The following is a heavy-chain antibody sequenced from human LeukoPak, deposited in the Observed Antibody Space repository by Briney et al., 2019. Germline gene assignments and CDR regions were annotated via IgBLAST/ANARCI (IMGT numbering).Heavy chain of an antibody. D-gene: IGHD3-22*01. V-gene: IGHV1-24*01. CDR3: ATVLTHYYDSSGAYFDH. CDR1: GYTLTELS. J-gene: IGHJ4*02. Sequence: ASVKVSCKVSGYTLTELSMHWVRQAPGKGLEWMGGFDPEDGETIYAQKFQGRVTMTEDTSTDTAYMELSSLRSEDTAVYYCATVLTHYYDSSGAYFDHWGQGTLVTVSS. CDR2: FDPEDGET.